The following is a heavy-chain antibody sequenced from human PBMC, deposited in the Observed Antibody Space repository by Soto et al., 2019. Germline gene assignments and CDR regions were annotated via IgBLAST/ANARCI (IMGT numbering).Heavy chain of an antibody. V-gene: IGHV1-46*01. Sequence: ASVKVSCKASGYTFTSYYMHWVRQAPGQGLEWMGIINPSGGSTSYAQKFQGRVTMTRDTSTSTVYMELSSLRSEDTAVYYCARDDKVATRFPVYMAVWGQGTTVTVSS. CDR1: GYTFTSYY. CDR3: ARDDKVATRFPVYMAV. D-gene: IGHD5-12*01. CDR2: INPSGGST. J-gene: IGHJ6*02.